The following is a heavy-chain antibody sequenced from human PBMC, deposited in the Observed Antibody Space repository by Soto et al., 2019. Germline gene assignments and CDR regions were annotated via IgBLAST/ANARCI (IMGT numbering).Heavy chain of an antibody. J-gene: IGHJ4*02. D-gene: IGHD1-26*01. CDR1: GGSISSYY. CDR2: IYKSGGT. CDR3: ARGGGSYSDY. V-gene: IGHV4-4*07. Sequence: PSETLSLTCTVSGGSISSYYWSWIRQPAGKGLEWIGRIYKSGGTDYNPSLKSRVTMSVDTSKNQFSLKLTSVTAADTAVYYCARGGGSYSDYWGQGTLVTVSS.